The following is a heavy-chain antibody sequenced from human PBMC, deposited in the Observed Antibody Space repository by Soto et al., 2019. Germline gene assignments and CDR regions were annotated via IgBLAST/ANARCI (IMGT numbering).Heavy chain of an antibody. CDR1: GFSFSSFS. D-gene: IGHD3-10*01. CDR2: ISGSDTTT. CDR3: ARLGDYGSGSY. V-gene: IGHV3-48*04. J-gene: IGHJ4*02. Sequence: EVHLVESGGDLVQPGGSLRLSCAASGFSFSSFSMNWVRQAPGKGLEWVSYISGSDTTTYYADSVKGRFTISRDNAKNSLYLQMNSLQAEDTAVYYCARLGDYGSGSYWGQGTLVTVSS.